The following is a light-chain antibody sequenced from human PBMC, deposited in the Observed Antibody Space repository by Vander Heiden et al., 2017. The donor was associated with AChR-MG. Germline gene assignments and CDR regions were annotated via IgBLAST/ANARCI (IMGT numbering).Light chain of an antibody. Sequence: ELVMTQSPAPLSASPGESATLSCRASQSVSSNVAWYQQKSGQAPRLLISSASTRATGVPARFSGSGSGTEFTLTISGLQSEDFAVYYCQQYNTWPPLYTFGQGTKLEIK. V-gene: IGKV3-15*01. CDR2: SAS. CDR3: QQYNTWPPLYT. J-gene: IGKJ2*01. CDR1: QSVSSN.